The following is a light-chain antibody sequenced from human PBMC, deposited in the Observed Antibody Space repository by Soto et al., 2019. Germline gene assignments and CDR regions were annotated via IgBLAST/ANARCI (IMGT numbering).Light chain of an antibody. V-gene: IGLV2-14*03. CDR3: SSYTSSTTEA. CDR1: SSDVGGYNY. J-gene: IGLJ1*01. Sequence: QSALTQPASVSGSPGQSITISCTGTSSDVGGYNYVSWFQHHPGKAPKLRIDDVSKRPAGVSNRCSGSKSGNTASLTISGLQAEDEADYYCSSYTSSTTEAFGPGTKLT. CDR2: DVS.